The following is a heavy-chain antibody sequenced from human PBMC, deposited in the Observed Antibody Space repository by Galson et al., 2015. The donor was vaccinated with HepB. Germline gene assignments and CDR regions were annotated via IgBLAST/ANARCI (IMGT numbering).Heavy chain of an antibody. CDR2: TYYRSKWYN. CDR3: ARDPWTYSSGWFWFDP. CDR1: ADSVSSNSAA. V-gene: IGHV6-1*01. J-gene: IGHJ5*02. D-gene: IGHD6-19*01. Sequence: CAISADSVSSNSAAWNWIRQSPSRGLEWLGRTYYRSKWYNDYAVSVKSRITINPDTSKNQFSLQLNSVTPEDTAVYYCARDPWTYSSGWFWFDPWGQGTLVTVSS.